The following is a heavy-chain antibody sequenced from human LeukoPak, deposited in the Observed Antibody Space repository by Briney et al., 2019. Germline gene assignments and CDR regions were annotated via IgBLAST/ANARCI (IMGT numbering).Heavy chain of an antibody. J-gene: IGHJ6*02. Sequence: GGSLRLSCAASGFTFSSYSMNWVRQAPGKGLEWVSSISSSDTYIYHADSVKSRFTISRDNAKNSLYLQMNSLRAEDTAVYYCARNLGRYCSGGSCRHDYYYYGMDVWGQGTTVTVSS. CDR1: GFTFSSYS. CDR2: ISSSDTYI. V-gene: IGHV3-21*01. CDR3: ARNLGRYCSGGSCRHDYYYYGMDV. D-gene: IGHD2-15*01.